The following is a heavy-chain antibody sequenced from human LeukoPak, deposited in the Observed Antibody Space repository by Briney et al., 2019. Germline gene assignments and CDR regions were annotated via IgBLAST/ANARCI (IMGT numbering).Heavy chain of an antibody. V-gene: IGHV3-30*18. CDR1: GFTFSSYG. Sequence: GGSLRLSCAASGFTFSSYGMHWVRQAPGKGLEWVAVISYDGSNKYYADSVKGRFTISRDNSKNTLYLQMNSLRAEDTAVYYCAKALGIWVGELSGMDVWGQVTTVTVSS. CDR3: AKALGIWVGELSGMDV. J-gene: IGHJ6*02. D-gene: IGHD3-10*01. CDR2: ISYDGSNK.